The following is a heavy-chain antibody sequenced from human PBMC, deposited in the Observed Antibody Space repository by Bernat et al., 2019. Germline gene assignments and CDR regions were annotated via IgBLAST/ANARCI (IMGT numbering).Heavy chain of an antibody. CDR3: ARAPGIYSSGWYYFDY. CDR2: IYYSGST. CDR1: GGSISSYY. V-gene: IGHV4-59*01. J-gene: IGHJ4*02. D-gene: IGHD6-19*01. Sequence: QVQLQESGPGLVKPSETLSLTCTVSGGSISSYYWSWIRQPPGKGLEWIGYIYYSGSTNYNPSLKSRVTISVDTAKNQFSLKLSSGIAADTAVYYCARAPGIYSSGWYYFDYWGQGTLVTVSS.